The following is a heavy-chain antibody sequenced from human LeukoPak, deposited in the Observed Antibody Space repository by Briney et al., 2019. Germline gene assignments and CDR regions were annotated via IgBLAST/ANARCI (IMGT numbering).Heavy chain of an antibody. V-gene: IGHV4-34*01. Sequence: PSETLSLTCAVYGGSFSGYYWSWIRQPPGKGLEWIGEINHSGSTNYNPSLKSRVTISVDTSKNQFSLKLSSVTAADTAVYYRARDSIRDFDWLLLLDYWGQGTLVTVSS. D-gene: IGHD3-9*01. CDR1: GGSFSGYY. CDR2: INHSGST. J-gene: IGHJ4*02. CDR3: ARDSIRDFDWLLLLDY.